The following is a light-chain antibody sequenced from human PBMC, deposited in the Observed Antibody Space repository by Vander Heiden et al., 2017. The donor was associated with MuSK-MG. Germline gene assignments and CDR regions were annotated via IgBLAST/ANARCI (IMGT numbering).Light chain of an antibody. CDR3: QQDDSNPRT. CDR1: QSVLYSSNNKNY. CDR2: WAS. V-gene: IGKV4-1*01. J-gene: IGKJ1*01. Sequence: DIVMTQSPDSLAVSLGERATINCKSSQSVLYSSNNKNYLAWYQQKPGQPPKLLIYWASTRESGVPDRFNCSGSGTDFPLTIRSLKAEDVAVYYCQQDDSNPRTFGQGTKVEIK.